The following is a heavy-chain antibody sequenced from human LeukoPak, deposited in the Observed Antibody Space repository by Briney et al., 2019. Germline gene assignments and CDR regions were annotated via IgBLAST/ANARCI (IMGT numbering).Heavy chain of an antibody. J-gene: IGHJ4*02. D-gene: IGHD2-21*02. CDR3: ARHDTSGVVTAIRYDY. CDR2: IYPGDSDT. Sequence: GESLKISCKGSGYSFTSYWIGWARQMPGKGLEWMGIIYPGDSDTRYSPSFQGQVTISADKSISTAYLQWSSLKASDTAMYYCARHDTSGVVTAIRYDYWGQGTLVTVSS. V-gene: IGHV5-51*01. CDR1: GYSFTSYW.